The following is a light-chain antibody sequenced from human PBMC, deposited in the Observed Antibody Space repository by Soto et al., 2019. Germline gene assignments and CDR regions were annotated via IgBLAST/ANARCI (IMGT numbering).Light chain of an antibody. Sequence: DIVMTQSPDSLAVSLGERATINCESSQSVLYSSNNKNYLAWYQQKPGQPPKLLIYWAFTRESGVPDRFSGSGSGTDFTLTISSLQADDVAVYYCQQYYSAPWTFGQGTKVEIK. CDR1: QSVLYSSNNKNY. V-gene: IGKV4-1*01. CDR2: WAF. J-gene: IGKJ1*01. CDR3: QQYYSAPWT.